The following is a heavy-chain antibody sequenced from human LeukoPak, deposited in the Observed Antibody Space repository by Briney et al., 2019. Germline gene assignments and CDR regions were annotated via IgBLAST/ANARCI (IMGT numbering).Heavy chain of an antibody. J-gene: IGHJ2*01. CDR1: GGSISSYY. D-gene: IGHD3-3*01. Sequence: QPSETLSLTCTVSGGSISSYYWSWIRQPPGKGLEWIGYIYYSGSTNYNPPLKSRVTISVDTSKNQFSLKLSSVTAADTAVYYCARYYDGKWYFDLWGRGTLVTVSS. V-gene: IGHV4-59*12. CDR2: IYYSGST. CDR3: ARYYDGKWYFDL.